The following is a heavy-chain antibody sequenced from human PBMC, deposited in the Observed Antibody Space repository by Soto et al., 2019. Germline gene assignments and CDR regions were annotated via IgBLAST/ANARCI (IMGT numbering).Heavy chain of an antibody. D-gene: IGHD6-6*01. CDR3: TTDPIGSSSPLDY. Sequence: GGSLRLSCAASGFTFSNAWMSWVRQAPGKGLEWVGHIKSKTDGGTTDYAAPVKGRFTISRDDSKNTLYLQMNSLKTEDTAVYYCTTDPIGSSSPLDYWGQGTLVTVSS. J-gene: IGHJ4*02. V-gene: IGHV3-15*01. CDR2: IKSKTDGGTT. CDR1: GFTFSNAW.